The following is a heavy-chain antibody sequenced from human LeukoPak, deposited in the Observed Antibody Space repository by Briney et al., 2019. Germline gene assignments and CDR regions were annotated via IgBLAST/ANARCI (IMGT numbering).Heavy chain of an antibody. D-gene: IGHD3-3*01. Sequence: GESLKISCKGSGYSFTSYWIGWGRQMPGKGLEWMGIIYPGDSDTRYSPSFQGQVTISADKSISTAYLQWSSLKASDTAMYYCARHSGRFLEWLPSYNWFDPWGQGTLVTVSS. J-gene: IGHJ5*02. CDR3: ARHSGRFLEWLPSYNWFDP. CDR2: IYPGDSDT. CDR1: GYSFTSYW. V-gene: IGHV5-51*01.